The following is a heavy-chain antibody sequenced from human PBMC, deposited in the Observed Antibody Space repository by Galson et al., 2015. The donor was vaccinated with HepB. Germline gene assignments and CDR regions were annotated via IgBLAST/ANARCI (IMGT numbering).Heavy chain of an antibody. CDR2: ISYDGSNK. D-gene: IGHD3-10*01. J-gene: IGHJ4*02. CDR1: GYTFSSYA. CDR3: ASASPVLLWFGDIIN. V-gene: IGHV3-30*04. Sequence: SLRLSCAASGYTFSSYAMHWVRQAPGKGLEWVAVISYDGSNKYYADTVKGRFTISRDNSKNTLYLQMNSLRAEDTAVYYCASASPVLLWFGDIINWGQGTLVTVSS.